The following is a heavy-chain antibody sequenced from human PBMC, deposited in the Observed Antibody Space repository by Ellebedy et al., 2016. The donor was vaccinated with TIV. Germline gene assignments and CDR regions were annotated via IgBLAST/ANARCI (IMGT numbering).Heavy chain of an antibody. J-gene: IGHJ5*02. Sequence: ASVKVSCKASGYTFTSYYMHWVRQAPGQGLEWMGIINPSGGSTSYAQKFQGRVTMTRYTSTSTVYMELSSLRSEDTAVYYCAREFGAQAAGTSWFDPWGQGTLVTVSS. V-gene: IGHV1-46*01. CDR3: AREFGAQAAGTSWFDP. CDR2: INPSGGST. CDR1: GYTFTSYY. D-gene: IGHD3-3*01.